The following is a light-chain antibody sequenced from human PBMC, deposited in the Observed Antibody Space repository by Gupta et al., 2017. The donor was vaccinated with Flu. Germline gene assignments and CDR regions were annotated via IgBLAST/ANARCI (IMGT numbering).Light chain of an antibody. J-gene: IGKJ2*01. V-gene: IGKV3-11*01. CDR3: QQRSGLPMYT. CDR2: DAS. CDR1: QSVNIY. Sequence: ELVLTQSPATLSLSSGDRAILPCRASQSVNIYLAWYQQKPGQPPRLLMFDASKRAAGIPDRFSGSGSGTDFTLTTSTLEPEDFAVYYCQQRSGLPMYTFGQGTKLE.